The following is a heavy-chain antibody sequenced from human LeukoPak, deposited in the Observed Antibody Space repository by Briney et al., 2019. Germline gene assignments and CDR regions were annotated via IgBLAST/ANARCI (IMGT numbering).Heavy chain of an antibody. Sequence: GGSLRLSCAASGFTSNNYAMNWVRQAPGKGLEWVSTIGGRGAGTHYADSVKGRFTISRDNSKNTLYLQMNSLRAEDTAVYYCARTRTYYYDSSGYSKPTFDYWGQGALVTVSS. V-gene: IGHV3-23*01. D-gene: IGHD3-22*01. CDR3: ARTRTYYYDSSGYSKPTFDY. J-gene: IGHJ4*02. CDR2: IGGRGAGT. CDR1: GFTSNNYA.